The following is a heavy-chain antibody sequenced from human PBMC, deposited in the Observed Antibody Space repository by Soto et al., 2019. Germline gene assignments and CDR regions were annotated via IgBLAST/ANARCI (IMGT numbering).Heavy chain of an antibody. V-gene: IGHV3-30*18. CDR1: GFTFSSYG. CDR3: AKGTTVTTYLFGY. Sequence: QVQLVESGGGVIQPGRSLRLSCAASGFTFSSYGMHWVRQAPGKGLEWVAVISYDGSNKYYADSVKGRFTISRDNSKNTLYLQMNSLRAEDTAVYYCAKGTTVTTYLFGYWGQGTLVTVSS. CDR2: ISYDGSNK. D-gene: IGHD4-17*01. J-gene: IGHJ4*02.